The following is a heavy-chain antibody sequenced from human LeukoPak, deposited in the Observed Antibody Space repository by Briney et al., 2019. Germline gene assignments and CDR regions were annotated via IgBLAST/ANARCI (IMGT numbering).Heavy chain of an antibody. CDR2: ISYDGSNK. D-gene: IGHD6-19*01. Sequence: GRPLRLSCAASQITFSTYAMHWVRKAPGKGLEWVAVISYDGSNKYYADSVKGRFTISRDNSKNTLYLQMNSLRAEDTAVYYCAKDSSGWYYFDYWGQGTLVTVSS. CDR3: AKDSSGWYYFDY. V-gene: IGHV3-30-3*01. J-gene: IGHJ4*02. CDR1: QITFSTYA.